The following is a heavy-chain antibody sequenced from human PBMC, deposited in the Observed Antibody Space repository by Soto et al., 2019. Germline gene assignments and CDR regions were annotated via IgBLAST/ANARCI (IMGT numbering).Heavy chain of an antibody. D-gene: IGHD3-22*01. V-gene: IGHV1-69*13. CDR2: ITPIFGTA. J-gene: IGHJ4*02. CDR3: ARDGTLYDSSGYYYLY. CDR1: GGTFSTST. Sequence: SVKVSCKASGGTFSTSTISWVRQAPGQGLEWMGEITPIFGTASFAQKFQGRVTITADESTSTAYMELSSLRSEDTAMYYCARDGTLYDSSGYYYLYWGQGTLVTVSS.